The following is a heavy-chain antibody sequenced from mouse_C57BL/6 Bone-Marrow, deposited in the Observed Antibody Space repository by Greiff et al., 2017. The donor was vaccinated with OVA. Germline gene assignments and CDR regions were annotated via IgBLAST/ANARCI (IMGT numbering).Heavy chain of an antibody. V-gene: IGHV1-53*01. D-gene: IGHD2-2*01. Sequence: VKLQQPGTELVKPGASVKLSCKASGYTFTSYWMHWVKQRPGQGLEWIGNINPSNGGTNYNEKFKSKATLTVDKSSSTAYMQLSSLTSEDSAVYYCAREEEWLRRRFAYWGQGTLVTVSA. CDR2: INPSNGGT. CDR3: AREEEWLRRRFAY. J-gene: IGHJ3*01. CDR1: GYTFTSYW.